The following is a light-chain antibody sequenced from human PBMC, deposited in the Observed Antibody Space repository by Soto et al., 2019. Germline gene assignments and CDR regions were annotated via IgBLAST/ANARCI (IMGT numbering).Light chain of an antibody. V-gene: IGKV3-11*01. Sequence: EVVLTQSPATLTLSPGEIATLSFRSSQTISITLAWYQQKPGRAPMLLVYDVSNRATGVPARFSGSGSGTDITLTISSLEPEDFAVYYYQDRSCVITFGGGTKVEIK. CDR3: QDRSCVIT. CDR1: QTISIT. J-gene: IGKJ4*02. CDR2: DVS.